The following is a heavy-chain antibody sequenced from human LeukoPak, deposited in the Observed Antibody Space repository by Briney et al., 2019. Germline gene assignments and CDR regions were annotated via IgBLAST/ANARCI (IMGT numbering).Heavy chain of an antibody. CDR1: GFTSSDYY. CDR3: ARYHCSSTSCQDY. CDR2: ISSSGSTI. J-gene: IGHJ4*02. V-gene: IGHV3-11*01. D-gene: IGHD2-2*01. Sequence: GGSLRLSCAASGFTSSDYYMSWIRHAPGKGLEWGSYISSSGSTIYYADSVKGPFTIPRDNAKNSLYLQMNCLRAEDTAVCYCARYHCSSTSCQDYWGQGTLVSVSS.